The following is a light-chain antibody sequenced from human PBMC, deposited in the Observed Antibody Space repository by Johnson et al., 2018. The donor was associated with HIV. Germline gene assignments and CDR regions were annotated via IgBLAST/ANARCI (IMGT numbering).Light chain of an antibody. Sequence: QSVLTQPPSVSAAPGQKVTISCSGSTSSIGNNYVSWYQHLPGTAPKLLIYENNKRPSGIPARFSGSKSGTSATLAITGLQPGDEADYYCGTWVGSLSACVFGTGTKVTVL. V-gene: IGLV1-51*02. CDR3: GTWVGSLSACV. CDR2: ENN. CDR1: TSSIGNNY. J-gene: IGLJ1*01.